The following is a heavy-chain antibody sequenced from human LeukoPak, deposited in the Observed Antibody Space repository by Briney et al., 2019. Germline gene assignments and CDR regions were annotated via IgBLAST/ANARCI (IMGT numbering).Heavy chain of an antibody. Sequence: ASVKVSCKASGYTVTGYYMHWVRQAPGQGLEWMGWINPNSGGTNYAQKFQGRVTMTRDTSISTAYMELSRLGSDDTAVYYCARVPIGAAPPDYWGQGTLVTVSS. J-gene: IGHJ4*02. V-gene: IGHV1-2*02. D-gene: IGHD6-6*01. CDR1: GYTVTGYY. CDR3: ARVPIGAAPPDY. CDR2: INPNSGGT.